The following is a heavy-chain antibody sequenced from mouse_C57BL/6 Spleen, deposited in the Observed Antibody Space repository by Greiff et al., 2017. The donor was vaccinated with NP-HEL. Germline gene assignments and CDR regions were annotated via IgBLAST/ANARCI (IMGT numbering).Heavy chain of an antibody. CDR1: GFNIKDYY. J-gene: IGHJ2*01. D-gene: IGHD1-1*01. Sequence: EVQLQQSGAELVKPGASVTLSCTASGFNIKDYYMHWVKQRTAQGLEWMGRIDPEDGETKYAPKFKGKDTITADTSSNTAYLQLRSLTSEDTAVYYCARRITVVAPRVDYWRQGTTHTVSS. V-gene: IGHV14-2*01. CDR2: IDPEDGET. CDR3: ARRITVVAPRVDY.